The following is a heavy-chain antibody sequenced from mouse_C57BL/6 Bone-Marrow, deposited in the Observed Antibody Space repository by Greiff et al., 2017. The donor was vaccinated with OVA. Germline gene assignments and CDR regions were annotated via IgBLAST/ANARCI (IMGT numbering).Heavy chain of an antibody. CDR1: GYTFTSYW. J-gene: IGHJ1*03. Sequence: QVQLQQPGAELVMPGASVKLSCKASGYTFTSYWMHWVKQRPGQGLEWIGEIDPSDSYTNYNQKFKGKSTLTVDKSSSTAYMQLSSLTSEDSAVYYCVSSPYWYVDVWGTGTTVTVSS. CDR2: IDPSDSYT. D-gene: IGHD1-1*01. CDR3: VSSPYWYVDV. V-gene: IGHV1-69*01.